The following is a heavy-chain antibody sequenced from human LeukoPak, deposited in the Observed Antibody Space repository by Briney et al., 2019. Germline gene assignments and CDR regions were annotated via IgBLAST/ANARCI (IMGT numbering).Heavy chain of an antibody. J-gene: IGHJ6*02. Sequence: GGSLRLSCAASGFTFSSYAMSWDRQAPGKGLEWVSAISGSGGSTYYADSVKGRFTISRDNSKNTLYLQMNSLRAEDTAVYYCTTDRVAVAPWYYGMDVWGQGTTVTVSS. V-gene: IGHV3-23*01. CDR3: TTDRVAVAPWYYGMDV. CDR2: ISGSGGST. D-gene: IGHD6-19*01. CDR1: GFTFSSYA.